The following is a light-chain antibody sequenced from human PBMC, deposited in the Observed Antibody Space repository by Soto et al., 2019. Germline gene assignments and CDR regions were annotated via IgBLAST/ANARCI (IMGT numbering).Light chain of an antibody. CDR3: QQFHSFPIT. Sequence: DIQMTQSPSTLSASAGDRVTITCRASQSISIWLAWYQQKPGKAPKLLINDASSLESGVPSRFTGSGSGTVFTLTISNLQPDDFATYYCQQFHSFPITFGQGTRLEIK. V-gene: IGKV1-5*01. CDR1: QSISIW. CDR2: DAS. J-gene: IGKJ5*01.